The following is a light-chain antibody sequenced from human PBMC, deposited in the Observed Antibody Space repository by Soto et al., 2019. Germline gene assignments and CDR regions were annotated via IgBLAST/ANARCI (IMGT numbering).Light chain of an antibody. Sequence: EIVMTQSPAALSVSRGARALISWGASQSVSSSLAWYQQKAGQAPSLLIYDTSAGATGIPNRFSGSGSGTEFTLTISSLQSEDFAVYYCQQYNDCPLTCGGGTKVDIK. CDR3: QQYNDCPLT. CDR2: DTS. CDR1: QSVSSS. V-gene: IGKV3D-15*01. J-gene: IGKJ4*01.